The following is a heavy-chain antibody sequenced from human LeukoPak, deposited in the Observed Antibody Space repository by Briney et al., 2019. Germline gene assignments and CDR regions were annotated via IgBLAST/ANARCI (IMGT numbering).Heavy chain of an antibody. Sequence: GGSLRLSCAASGFTFRTYDFHWVRQVKGIGLEWVSGIGTAGDTYYAGSVKGRFTISRENAKNSLYLQMNSLRAGDTALYYCVRVAWLDYHSMDVRGQGTTVTVSS. V-gene: IGHV3-13*01. D-gene: IGHD5-12*01. CDR1: GFTFRTYD. CDR3: VRVAWLDYHSMDV. J-gene: IGHJ6*02. CDR2: IGTAGDT.